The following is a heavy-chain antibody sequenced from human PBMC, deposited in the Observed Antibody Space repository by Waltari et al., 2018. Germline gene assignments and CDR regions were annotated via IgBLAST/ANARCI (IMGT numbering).Heavy chain of an antibody. V-gene: IGHV1-2*02. J-gene: IGHJ3*02. CDR1: GYTFTGYY. Sequence: QVQLVQSGAEVKKPGASVKVSCKASGYTFTGYYMPWVRQAPGKGLEWMGWINPNSGGTNYAQKFQGRVTMTRDTSISTAYMELSRLRSDDTAVYYCARAIAFGVVMGAGSDAFDIWGQGTMVTVSS. CDR2: INPNSGGT. D-gene: IGHD3-3*01. CDR3: ARAIAFGVVMGAGSDAFDI.